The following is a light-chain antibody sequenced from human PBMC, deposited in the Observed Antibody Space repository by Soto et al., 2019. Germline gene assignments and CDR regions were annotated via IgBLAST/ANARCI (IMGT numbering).Light chain of an antibody. V-gene: IGKV1-9*01. Sequence: DIQLTQSPSSLSASVGDRVTITCRVSQGISSYLAWYQQKPGKAPKLLIYAASTLQSGVPSRFRRSGSGTDFTLTISCLQSEDFETYYCQQYYSYLWTFGKGTKVDTK. CDR1: QGISSY. CDR3: QQYYSYLWT. CDR2: AAS. J-gene: IGKJ1*01.